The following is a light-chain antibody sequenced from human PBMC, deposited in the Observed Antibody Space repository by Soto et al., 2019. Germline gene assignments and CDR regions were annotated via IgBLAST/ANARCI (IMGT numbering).Light chain of an antibody. CDR3: QLYGGSHMFS. J-gene: IGKJ2*01. V-gene: IGKV3-20*01. CDR2: AAS. Sequence: EIVLTQSPGTLSLSPGEGGTLSCRASQSISSSYLAWYQQKPGQSPRLLIYAASSRATGIPDRFSGSGSGTDSTLTISRLAPEDFAVYYCQLYGGSHMFSFGQGTKLEIK. CDR1: QSISSSY.